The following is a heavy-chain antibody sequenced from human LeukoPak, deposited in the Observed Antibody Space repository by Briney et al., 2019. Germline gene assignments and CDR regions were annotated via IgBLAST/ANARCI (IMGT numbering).Heavy chain of an antibody. J-gene: IGHJ4*02. D-gene: IGHD6-6*01. CDR3: ARDIGLYTSSSPPFDY. Sequence: GASVKVSCKASGYSFTSNVISWVRQAPGQGLEWMGWISGYNGNTNYAQKLQGRVTMTTDTSTSTAYMELRSLRSDDTAVYYCARDIGLYTSSSPPFDYWGQGILVTVSS. CDR2: ISGYNGNT. V-gene: IGHV1-18*01. CDR1: GYSFTSNV.